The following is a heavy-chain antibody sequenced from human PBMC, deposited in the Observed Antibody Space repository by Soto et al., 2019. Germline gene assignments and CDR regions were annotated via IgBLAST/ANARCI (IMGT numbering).Heavy chain of an antibody. V-gene: IGHV3-23*01. CDR1: GFTFSSSA. J-gene: IGHJ3*02. Sequence: GVLRLSRTSSGFTFSSSAMSGVRKAPGKGLEWVSAISGSGGSTYYADSVKGRFTISRDNSKNTLYLQMNSLRAEDTAVYYCAKVDYDILALKSGAFDIWGQGTMVTVSS. CDR3: AKVDYDILALKSGAFDI. D-gene: IGHD3-9*01. CDR2: ISGSGGST.